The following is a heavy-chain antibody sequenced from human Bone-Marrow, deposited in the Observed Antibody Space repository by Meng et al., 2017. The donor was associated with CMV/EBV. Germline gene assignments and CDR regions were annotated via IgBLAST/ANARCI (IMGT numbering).Heavy chain of an antibody. V-gene: IGHV3-30*03. Sequence: GESLKISCAASGFTFSSYWMSWVRQAPGKGLEWMTVISYDGSDKSYADSVQGRLTSSRDNSKNTVYLQMNSLRVEDTAVYYCVRDDYDFWNGYTDYYGMDVWGQGTTVTVSS. CDR1: GFTFSSYW. CDR3: VRDDYDFWNGYTDYYGMDV. D-gene: IGHD3-3*01. CDR2: ISYDGSDK. J-gene: IGHJ6*02.